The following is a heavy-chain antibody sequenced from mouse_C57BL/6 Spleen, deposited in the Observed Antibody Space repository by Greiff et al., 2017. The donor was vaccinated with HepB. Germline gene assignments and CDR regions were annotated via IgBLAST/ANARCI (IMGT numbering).Heavy chain of an antibody. J-gene: IGHJ3*01. V-gene: IGHV1-64*01. CDR2: IHPNSGST. CDR1: GYTFTSYW. D-gene: IGHD2-10*02. Sequence: QVQLQQSGAELVKPGASVKLSCKASGYTFTSYWMHWVKQRPGQGLEWIGMIHPNSGSTNYNEKFKSKATLTVDKSSSTAYMQLSSLTSEDSAVYYCAKAYGRSWFAYWGQGTLVTVSA. CDR3: AKAYGRSWFAY.